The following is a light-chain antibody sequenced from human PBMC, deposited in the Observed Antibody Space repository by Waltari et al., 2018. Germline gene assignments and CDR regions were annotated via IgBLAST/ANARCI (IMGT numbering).Light chain of an antibody. Sequence: DIQMTQSPSTLSAFVGERVTITCRASQSINRWVAWYQQKPGKAPKLLIYAASSLQSGVPSRFSGSGSGTDFTLTISSLQPEDFATYYCQQADSFPWTFGQGTKVEIK. V-gene: IGKV1-12*01. CDR1: QSINRW. CDR3: QQADSFPWT. J-gene: IGKJ1*01. CDR2: AAS.